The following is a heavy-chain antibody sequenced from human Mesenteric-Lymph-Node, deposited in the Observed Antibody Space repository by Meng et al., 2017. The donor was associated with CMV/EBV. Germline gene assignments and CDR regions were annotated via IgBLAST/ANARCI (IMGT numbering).Heavy chain of an antibody. D-gene: IGHD2-2*03. J-gene: IGHJ4*02. CDR3: ARQLGIVVVPAATPYFDY. CDR2: IYYSGST. CDR1: GGSVSNSDSY. V-gene: IGHV4-39*07. Sequence: SETLSLTCTVSGGSVSNSDSYWDWVRQPPGKGLEWIGNIYYSGSTYYNPSLRSRVTISVDTSKNQFSLKMNSLTAADTAVYYCARQLGIVVVPAATPYFDYWGQGTLVTVSS.